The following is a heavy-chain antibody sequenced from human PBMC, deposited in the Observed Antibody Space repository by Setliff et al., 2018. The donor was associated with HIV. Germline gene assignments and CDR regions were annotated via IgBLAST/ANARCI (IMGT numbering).Heavy chain of an antibody. CDR2: INPNSGGT. CDR3: AREGARRTMVRGVINY. V-gene: IGHV1-2*02. J-gene: IGHJ4*02. D-gene: IGHD3-10*01. CDR1: GYTFTGYY. Sequence: GASVKVSCKASGYTFTGYYMHWVRQAPGQGLEWMGWINPNSGGTNYAQKFQGRVTMTRDTSISTAYMELSRLRSDDTAVYYCAREGARRTMVRGVINYWGQGTLVTVSS.